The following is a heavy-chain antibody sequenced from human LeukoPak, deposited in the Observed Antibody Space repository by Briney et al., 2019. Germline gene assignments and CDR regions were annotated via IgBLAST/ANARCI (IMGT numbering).Heavy chain of an antibody. CDR2: ISTYNGNT. D-gene: IGHD2-15*01. Sequence: GASVEVSCKTSGYTFTSYGISWVRQAPGQGLEWMGWISTYNGNTNYAQNLQGRVTMTTDTSTSTAYMELGSLRSDDTAVYYCARDGPYCSGGSCYWENWFDPWGQGTLVTVSS. CDR1: GYTFTSYG. V-gene: IGHV1-18*01. CDR3: ARDGPYCSGGSCYWENWFDP. J-gene: IGHJ5*02.